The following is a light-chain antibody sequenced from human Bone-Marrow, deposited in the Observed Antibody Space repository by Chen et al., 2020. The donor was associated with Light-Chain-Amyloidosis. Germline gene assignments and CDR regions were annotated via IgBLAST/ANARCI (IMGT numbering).Light chain of an antibody. Sequence: SYELTQPVSVSVALGQTARITCGGNNIVRKNVYWYQQKSGLAPRLVIYRDTYRPSGAPERISGSNAGNTATLSSSRANAGDEGDYYCEVYDNNSAVFGGGTKLTVL. CDR2: RDT. J-gene: IGLJ3*02. V-gene: IGLV3-9*01. CDR1: NIVRKN. CDR3: EVYDNNSAV.